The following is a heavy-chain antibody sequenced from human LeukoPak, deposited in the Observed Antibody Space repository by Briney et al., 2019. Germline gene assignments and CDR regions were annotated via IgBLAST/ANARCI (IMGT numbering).Heavy chain of an antibody. J-gene: IGHJ6*02. CDR2: TYYRSKWYN. Sequence: SQTLSLTCAISGDSVSSNSAAWNWIRQSPSSGLEWLGRTYYRSKWYNDYAVSVRSRMTINPDTSKNQFSLQLNSVTPEDTAVYYCARVGYSSVWTPFAMDVWGQGTTVTVSS. CDR1: GDSVSSNSAA. V-gene: IGHV6-1*01. D-gene: IGHD6-19*01. CDR3: ARVGYSSVWTPFAMDV.